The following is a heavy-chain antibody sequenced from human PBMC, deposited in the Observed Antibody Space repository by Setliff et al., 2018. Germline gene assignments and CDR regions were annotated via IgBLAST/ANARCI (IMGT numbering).Heavy chain of an antibody. Sequence: ASVKVSCKATGYTLSRHYMHWARQAPGQGLEWMGIISPGGGSASIVQKFQGRVTMTSDTSTSTVYMEVTGLTSEDTAVYYCARAGVAAADRKGLLEYWGQGTLVTVSS. J-gene: IGHJ4*02. CDR2: ISPGGGSA. V-gene: IGHV1-46*01. CDR3: ARAGVAAADRKGLLEY. D-gene: IGHD6-13*01. CDR1: GYTLSRHY.